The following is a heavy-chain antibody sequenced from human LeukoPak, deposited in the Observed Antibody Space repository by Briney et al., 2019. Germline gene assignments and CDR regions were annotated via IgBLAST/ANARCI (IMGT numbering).Heavy chain of an antibody. D-gene: IGHD3-3*01. CDR3: ARVARITIFGVVFNWFDP. V-gene: IGHV4-4*07. CDR2: IYTSGST. J-gene: IGHJ5*02. CDR1: GGSISSYY. Sequence: PSETLSLTCTVSGGSISSYYWSWLRQPAGKGLEWIGRIYTSGSTNYNPSLKSRVTTSVDTSKNQFSLKLSSVTAADTAVYYCARVARITIFGVVFNWFDPWGQGTLVTVSS.